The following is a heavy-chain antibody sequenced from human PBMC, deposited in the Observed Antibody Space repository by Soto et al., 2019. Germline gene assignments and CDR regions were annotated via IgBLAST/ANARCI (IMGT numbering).Heavy chain of an antibody. V-gene: IGHV3-9*01. Sequence: EVQLVESGGGLVQPGRSLRLSCAASGFTFDDYAMHWVRQGPGKGLEWVSRISWNSGNLGYADSVKGRFTISRDNAKNSMYLQMNRLRGEDTALYYCAKGAATTVFAFNDYWGQGTLVTVSS. CDR3: AKGAATTVFAFNDY. J-gene: IGHJ4*02. D-gene: IGHD4-17*01. CDR1: GFTFDDYA. CDR2: ISWNSGNL.